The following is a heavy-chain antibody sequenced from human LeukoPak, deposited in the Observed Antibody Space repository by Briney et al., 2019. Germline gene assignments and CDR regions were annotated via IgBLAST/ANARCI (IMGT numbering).Heavy chain of an antibody. V-gene: IGHV4-30-2*01. D-gene: IGHD3-22*01. Sequence: ASQTLSLTCTVSGGSISSGGYYWSWIRQPPGKGLEWIGYIYHSGSTYYNPSLKSRVTISVDRSKNQFSLKLSSVTAADTAVYYCARHNYDSSGYYPDYWGQGTLVTVSP. J-gene: IGHJ4*02. CDR2: IYHSGST. CDR1: GGSISSGGYY. CDR3: ARHNYDSSGYYPDY.